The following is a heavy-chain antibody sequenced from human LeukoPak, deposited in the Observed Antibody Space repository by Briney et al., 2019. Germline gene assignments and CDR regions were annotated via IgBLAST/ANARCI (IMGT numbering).Heavy chain of an antibody. J-gene: IGHJ4*02. Sequence: GGSLRLSCAASGFTFSSYAMSWVRQASGKGLEWVSGIIGNGGSTYYADSVKGRFTISRDNSKNTFYLQMDSLRAEDTAIYYCAKEPSARGNDYWGQGTLVTVSS. CDR3: AKEPSARGNDY. D-gene: IGHD3-10*01. CDR2: IIGNGGST. CDR1: GFTFSSYA. V-gene: IGHV3-23*01.